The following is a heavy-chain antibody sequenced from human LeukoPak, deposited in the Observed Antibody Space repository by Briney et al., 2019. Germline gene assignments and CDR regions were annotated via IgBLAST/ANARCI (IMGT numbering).Heavy chain of an antibody. D-gene: IGHD1-26*01. J-gene: IGHJ4*02. CDR3: AKDMKYSGSSFDY. CDR1: GFTFDDYA. V-gene: IGHV3-9*01. Sequence: GRSLRLSCAASGFTFDDYAMPWVRQAPGKGLEWVSGISWNCGSIGYADSVKGRFTISRDNAKNSLYLQMNSLRVEDTALYYCAKDMKYSGSSFDYWGQGTLVTVSS. CDR2: ISWNCGSI.